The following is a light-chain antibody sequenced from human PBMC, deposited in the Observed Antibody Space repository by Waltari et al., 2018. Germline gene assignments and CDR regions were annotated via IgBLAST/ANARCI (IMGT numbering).Light chain of an antibody. J-gene: IGLJ2*01. CDR1: DIGSKS. V-gene: IGLV3-21*04. Sequence: SYVLSQPPSVSVAPGKTARITCGGKDIGSKSVHWSRQKPGQAPVLVIRYDRDRPAGIPERFSGSKSGNTATLTISRVEGGDEADYYCQVWDSASDHPAVVFGGGTKVTVL. CDR2: YDR. CDR3: QVWDSASDHPAVV.